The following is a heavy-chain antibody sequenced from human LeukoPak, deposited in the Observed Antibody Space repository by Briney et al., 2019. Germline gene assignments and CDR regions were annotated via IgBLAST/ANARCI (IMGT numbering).Heavy chain of an antibody. V-gene: IGHV3-7*01. D-gene: IGHD2-2*03. CDR1: GFSFSTDW. J-gene: IGHJ1*01. CDR2: IKGDESEE. CDR3: ATPGYSYALNY. Sequence: QPGGSLRLSCAASGFSFSTDWMTWVRQAPGKGLEWVANIKGDESEEYYVDPVMGRFTISRDNAKNSLYLQMNSLRAEDTAVYYCATPGYSYALNYWGQGTLVTVSS.